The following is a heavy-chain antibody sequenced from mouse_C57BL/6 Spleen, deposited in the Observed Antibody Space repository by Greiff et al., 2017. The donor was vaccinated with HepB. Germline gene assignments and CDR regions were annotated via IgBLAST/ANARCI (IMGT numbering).Heavy chain of an antibody. J-gene: IGHJ2*01. CDR1: GYAFTNYL. D-gene: IGHD4-1*01. CDR2: INPGSGGT. Sequence: VQLQQSGAELVRPGTSVKVSCKASGYAFTNYLIEWVKQRPGQGLEWIGVINPGSGGTNYNEKFKGKATLTADKSSSTAYMQLSSLTSEDSAVYFCASHWDLDYWGQGTTLTVSS. V-gene: IGHV1-54*01. CDR3: ASHWDLDY.